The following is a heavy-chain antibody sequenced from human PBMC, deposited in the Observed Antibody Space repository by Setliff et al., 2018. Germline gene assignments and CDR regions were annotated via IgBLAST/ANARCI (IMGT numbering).Heavy chain of an antibody. CDR1: GFTFSTYR. D-gene: IGHD2-15*01. J-gene: IGHJ4*02. V-gene: IGHV3-33*08. CDR2: IWDDGGNK. Sequence: GESLKISCAASGFTFSTYRMHWVRQAPGKGLEWVAVIWDDGGNKYHADSVKGRFTISRDNSKNTLYLQMNSLSPEDTAVYYCARTCSGSGCYAGLESWGQGTPVTVSS. CDR3: ARTCSGSGCYAGLES.